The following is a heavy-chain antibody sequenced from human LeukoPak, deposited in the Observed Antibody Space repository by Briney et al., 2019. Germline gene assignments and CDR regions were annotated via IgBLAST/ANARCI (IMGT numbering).Heavy chain of an antibody. J-gene: IGHJ4*02. D-gene: IGHD5-24*01. CDR3: AKEGRSLQTY. V-gene: IGHV3-7*03. CDR2: IKEDGTET. CDR1: GFMFSSNW. Sequence: GGSLRLSCAASGFMFSSNWMSWVRLAPGKGLEWVANIKEDGTETYYVDSVKGRFTISRDNAKNSLHLQMNSLRVEDTAVYYCAKEGRSLQTYWGQGTLVTVSS.